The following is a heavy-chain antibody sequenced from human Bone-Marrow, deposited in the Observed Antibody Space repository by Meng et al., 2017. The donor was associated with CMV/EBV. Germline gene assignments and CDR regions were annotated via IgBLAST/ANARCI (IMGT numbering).Heavy chain of an antibody. CDR3: ARQYYDFWSGYSIYGMDV. CDR2: IYPGDSDT. V-gene: IGHV5-51*01. CDR1: GYSFTSYW. Sequence: GGSLRLSCKGSGYSFTSYWIGWVRQMPGKGLEWMGIIYPGDSDTRYSPSFQGQVTISADKSISTAYLQWSSLKASDTAMYYCARQYYDFWSGYSIYGMDVWGQGTTVTGSS. D-gene: IGHD3-3*01. J-gene: IGHJ6*01.